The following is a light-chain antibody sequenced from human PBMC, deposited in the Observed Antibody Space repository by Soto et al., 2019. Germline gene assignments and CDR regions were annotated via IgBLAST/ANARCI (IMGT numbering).Light chain of an antibody. CDR2: DVY. V-gene: IGLV2-14*03. CDR3: TSYTASSPFYG. J-gene: IGLJ1*01. Sequence: QSVLTQPASVSGSPGQSIAISCIGVRTDGDGHDYVSWYQQHPGQAPQLIIYDVYNRPSGVSDRFSGSKSGNTAYLIISRLQAEDEADYFCTSYTASSPFYGFGAGTKVTVL. CDR1: RTDGDGHDY.